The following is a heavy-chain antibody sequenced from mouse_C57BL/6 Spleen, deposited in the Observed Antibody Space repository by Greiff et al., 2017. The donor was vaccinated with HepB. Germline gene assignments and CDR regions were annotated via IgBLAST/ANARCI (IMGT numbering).Heavy chain of an antibody. CDR3: ARRDGSSYEGYFDV. J-gene: IGHJ1*03. CDR2: IYPRSGNT. Sequence: VQLQQSGAELARPGASVKLSCKASGYTFTSYGISWVKQRTGQGLEWIGEIYPRSGNTYYNEKFKGKATLTADKSSSTAYMELRSLTSEDSAVYFCARRDGSSYEGYFDVWGTGTTVTVSS. V-gene: IGHV1-81*01. D-gene: IGHD1-1*01. CDR1: GYTFTSYG.